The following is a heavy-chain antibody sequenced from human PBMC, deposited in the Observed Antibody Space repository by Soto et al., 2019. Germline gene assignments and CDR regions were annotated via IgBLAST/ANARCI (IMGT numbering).Heavy chain of an antibody. Sequence: SETLSLTCTVSGGSISSSSYYWGWIRQPPGKGLEWIGSIYYSGSTYYNPSLKSRVTISVDTSKNQFSLKLSSVTAADTAVYYCARRRSGSYSDYWGQGTLVTVS. CDR3: ARRRSGSYSDY. V-gene: IGHV4-39*01. J-gene: IGHJ4*02. CDR1: GGSISSSSYY. CDR2: IYYSGST. D-gene: IGHD3-10*01.